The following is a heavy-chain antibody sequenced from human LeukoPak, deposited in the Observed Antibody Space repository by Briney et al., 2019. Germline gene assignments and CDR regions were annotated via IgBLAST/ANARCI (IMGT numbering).Heavy chain of an antibody. Sequence: GGTLRLSCAASGFTFSSHGMSWVRQAPGKGLEWVSAISGSGGSTYYADSVKGRFTISRDNSKNTLYLQMNSLRAEDTAVYYCAKDRVDAYYYDSSGYYADPWGQGTLVTVSS. V-gene: IGHV3-23*01. D-gene: IGHD3-22*01. CDR1: GFTFSSHG. CDR2: ISGSGGST. J-gene: IGHJ5*02. CDR3: AKDRVDAYYYDSSGYYADP.